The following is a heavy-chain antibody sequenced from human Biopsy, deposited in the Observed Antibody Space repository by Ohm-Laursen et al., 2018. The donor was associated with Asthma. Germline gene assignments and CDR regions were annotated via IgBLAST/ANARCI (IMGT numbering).Heavy chain of an antibody. CDR1: GHTFNSAG. V-gene: IGHV1-18*01. CDR3: ARAVDYSHYYGIDV. D-gene: IGHD3-10*01. J-gene: IGHJ6*02. Sequence: SVKVSCKTSGHTFNSAGITSVRQAPGQGLEWMGWISVYNGNTKVAQKLQDRVTMITDTSTSTAYMELRSLRSDDTAVYFCARAVDYSHYYGIDVWGQGTTVTVS. CDR2: ISVYNGNT.